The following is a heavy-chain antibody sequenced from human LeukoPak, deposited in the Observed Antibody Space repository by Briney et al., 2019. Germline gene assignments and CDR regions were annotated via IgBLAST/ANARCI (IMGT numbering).Heavy chain of an antibody. Sequence: SETLSLTCSVSGGSISNSSYYWGWIRQPPGKGLEWIGSIYYSVRTYYNPSLKSRVTISVDTSKNQFSLKLSSVTAADTAVYYCARGTMIVVWFDPWGQGTPVTVSS. J-gene: IGHJ5*02. CDR3: ARGTMIVVWFDP. V-gene: IGHV4-39*07. CDR2: IYYSVRT. CDR1: GGSISNSSYY. D-gene: IGHD3-22*01.